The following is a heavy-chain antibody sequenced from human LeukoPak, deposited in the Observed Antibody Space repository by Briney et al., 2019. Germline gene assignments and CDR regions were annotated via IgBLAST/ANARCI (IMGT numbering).Heavy chain of an antibody. J-gene: IGHJ4*02. CDR2: INRSGST. Sequence: PSDTLTLTCAVYGRSLSYYYWSWLRQSPEKGREWLGEINRSGSTNYNPSLKSRVYISVDTSKNQFSLKLSSVNAADTAIYYCARGGFYCGDDCYVDYWGQGALVTVSS. CDR3: ARGGFYCGDDCYVDY. CDR1: GRSLSYYY. D-gene: IGHD2-21*02. V-gene: IGHV4-34*01.